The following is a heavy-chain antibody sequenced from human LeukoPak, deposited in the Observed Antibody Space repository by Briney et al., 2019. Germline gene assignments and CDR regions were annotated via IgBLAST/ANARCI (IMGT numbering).Heavy chain of an antibody. CDR3: ARETSDS. CDR2: INPHSGVT. CDR1: GYTFTGYY. Sequence: ASVKVSCKASGYTFTGYYILWVRQAPGQGLECVGWINPHSGVTTYAQNFQGRVTMTRDASISTAYLELIGLKSDDTAVYYCARETSDSWGQGTLVTVSS. J-gene: IGHJ5*01. V-gene: IGHV1-2*02. D-gene: IGHD1-1*01.